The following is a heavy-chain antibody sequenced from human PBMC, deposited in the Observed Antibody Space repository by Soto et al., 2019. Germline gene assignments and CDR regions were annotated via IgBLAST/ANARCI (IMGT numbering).Heavy chain of an antibody. Sequence: SETLSLTCTVSGGSISSYYWSWIRQPPGKGLEWIGYIYYSGSTNYNPSLKSRVTISVDTSKNQFSLKLSSVTAADTAVYYCAREKDSGYFDYWGQGTLVTVSS. CDR3: AREKDSGYFDY. D-gene: IGHD1-26*01. CDR2: IYYSGST. J-gene: IGHJ4*02. CDR1: GGSISSYY. V-gene: IGHV4-59*01.